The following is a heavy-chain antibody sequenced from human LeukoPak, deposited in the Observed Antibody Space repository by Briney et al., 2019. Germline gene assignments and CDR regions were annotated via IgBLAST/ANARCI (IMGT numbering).Heavy chain of an antibody. Sequence: PGGSLRLSCVVSGFTFSTYAMSWVRQAPGKGLEWVAFISGSGRNTYYADSVKGRFTISRDNFRNTLSLQMNSLRPDDTAIYYCAKDEGVVLPTSFDFGHWGQGTLVAVSS. V-gene: IGHV3-23*01. CDR1: GFTFSTYA. D-gene: IGHD2-15*01. CDR3: AKDEGVVLPTSFDFGH. CDR2: ISGSGRNT. J-gene: IGHJ4*02.